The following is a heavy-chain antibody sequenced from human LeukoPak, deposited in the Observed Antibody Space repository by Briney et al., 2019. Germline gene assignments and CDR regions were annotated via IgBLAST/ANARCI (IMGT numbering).Heavy chain of an antibody. CDR1: GGSISSYY. D-gene: IGHD3-22*01. J-gene: IGHJ4*02. V-gene: IGHV4-59*08. CDR3: ARSTVPMIVVALDY. CDR2: IYYSGST. Sequence: SETLSLTCTVSGGSISSYYWSWIRQPPGKGLEWIGYIYYSGSTNYNPSLKSRVTISVDTSKNQFSLKLSSVTAADTAVYYCARSTVPMIVVALDYWGQGTLVTVSS.